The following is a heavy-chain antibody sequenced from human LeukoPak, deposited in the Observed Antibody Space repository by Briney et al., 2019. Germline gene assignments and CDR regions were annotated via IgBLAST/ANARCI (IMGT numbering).Heavy chain of an antibody. CDR2: INHSGST. Sequence: SETLSLTCAVYGGSFSGYYWSWIRQPPGKGLEWIGEINHSGSTNYNPSLKSRVTISVDTSKNQFSLKLSSVTAADTAVYYCVRDYRLTMIVAWGQGTMVTVSS. CDR3: VRDYRLTMIVA. D-gene: IGHD3-22*01. CDR1: GGSFSGYY. J-gene: IGHJ3*01. V-gene: IGHV4-34*01.